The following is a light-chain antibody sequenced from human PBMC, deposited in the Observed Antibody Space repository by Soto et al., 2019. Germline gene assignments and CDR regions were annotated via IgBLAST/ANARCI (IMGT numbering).Light chain of an antibody. CDR2: GVY. Sequence: EMVLTQSPGTLSLSLGERATLSCRASQSLRTNSFAWYQQKPGQAPRLLISGVYSGAAGIPDRLSGSGSGKDFTLTISRLEPQDFAVYYCQQRSNWPPGITFGGGTQVDIK. CDR3: QQRSNWPPGIT. J-gene: IGKJ4*01. CDR1: QSLRTNS. V-gene: IGKV3D-20*02.